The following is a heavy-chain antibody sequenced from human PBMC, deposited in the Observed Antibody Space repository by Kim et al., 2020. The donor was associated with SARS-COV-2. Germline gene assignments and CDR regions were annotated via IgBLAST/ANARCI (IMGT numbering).Heavy chain of an antibody. J-gene: IGHJ4*02. Sequence: GGSLRLSCAASGFTFSTYAMSWVRQTPGKGLEWVSAISGSGTTYYADYVKGRFTISRDKSKNTLDLQMNSLRAEDTAVYYCARFCDFDYWGQGALVTVSS. CDR3: ARFCDFDY. CDR2: ISGSGTT. V-gene: IGHV3-23*01. D-gene: IGHD3-3*01. CDR1: GFTFSTYA.